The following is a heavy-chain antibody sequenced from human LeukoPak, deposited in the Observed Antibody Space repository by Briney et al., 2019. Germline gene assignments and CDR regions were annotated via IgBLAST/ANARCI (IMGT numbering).Heavy chain of an antibody. J-gene: IGHJ6*02. CDR3: TRHFPYYYYGMGV. CDR2: IRSKAYGGTT. Sequence: GGSLRLSCTASGFTFGDYAMSWVRQAPGKGLEWVGFIRSKAYGGTTEYAASVKGRFTISRDDSKSIAYLQMNSLKTEDTAVYYCTRHFPYYYYGMGVWGQGTTVTVSS. CDR1: GFTFGDYA. V-gene: IGHV3-49*04. D-gene: IGHD2/OR15-2a*01.